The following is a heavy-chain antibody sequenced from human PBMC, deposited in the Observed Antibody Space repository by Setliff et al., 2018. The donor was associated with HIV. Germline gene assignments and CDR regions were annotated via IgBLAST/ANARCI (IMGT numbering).Heavy chain of an antibody. J-gene: IGHJ4*02. CDR2: IYHSGGT. Sequence: SETLSLTCAVSGYSISSGYYWGWIRQPPGKGLEWIGEIYHSGGTNYNPSLKSRVTISLDKSKNHFSLELRSVTAADTAVYYCARDLLGSSSLVDYWGQGTLVTVSS. CDR3: ARDLLGSSSLVDY. V-gene: IGHV4-38-2*02. D-gene: IGHD6-6*01. CDR1: GYSISSGYY.